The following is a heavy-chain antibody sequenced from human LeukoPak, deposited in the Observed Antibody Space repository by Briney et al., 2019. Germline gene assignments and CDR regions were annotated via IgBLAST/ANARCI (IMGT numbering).Heavy chain of an antibody. J-gene: IGHJ4*02. V-gene: IGHV4-31*03. CDR1: GGSISSGGYY. Sequence: SQTLSLTCTVSGGSISSGGYYWSWIRQHPGKGLEWIGYIYYSGSTYYNPSLESRVTISVDTSKNQFSLKLSSVTAADTAVYYCAVTTQLWLRTGFDYWGQGTLVTVSS. D-gene: IGHD5-18*01. CDR3: AVTTQLWLRTGFDY. CDR2: IYYSGST.